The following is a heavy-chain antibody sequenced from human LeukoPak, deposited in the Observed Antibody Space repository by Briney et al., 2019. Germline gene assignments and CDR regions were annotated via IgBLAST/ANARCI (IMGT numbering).Heavy chain of an antibody. V-gene: IGHV1-58*02. CDR2: VIVGSGRT. Sequence: SVTVSCKTSGFTFSNSAIQWVRQARGQPLEWIGWVIVGSGRTHYAQRLHDRLLITRDMATNVATLEVSSLTSEDTAVYYCAAELYGGIFGHCCSFAYWGQGTLVTVSS. J-gene: IGHJ4*02. CDR3: AAELYGGIFGHCCSFAY. CDR1: GFTFSNSA. D-gene: IGHD2-21*02.